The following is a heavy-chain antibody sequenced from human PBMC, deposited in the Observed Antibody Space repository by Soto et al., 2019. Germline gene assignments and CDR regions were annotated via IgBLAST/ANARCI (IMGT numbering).Heavy chain of an antibody. CDR2: IIPIFGTA. V-gene: IGHV1-69*13. Sequence: ASVKVSCKASGGTFSSYAISWVRQAPGQGLEWMGGIIPIFGTANYAQKFQGRVTITADESTSTAYMELSSLRSEDTAVYYCARDLGVVVVVAEDAFDIWGQGTMVTVSS. CDR1: GGTFSSYA. J-gene: IGHJ3*02. CDR3: ARDLGVVVVVAEDAFDI. D-gene: IGHD2-15*01.